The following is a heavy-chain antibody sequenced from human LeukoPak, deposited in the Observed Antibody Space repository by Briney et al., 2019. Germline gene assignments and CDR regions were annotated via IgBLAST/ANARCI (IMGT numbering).Heavy chain of an antibody. D-gene: IGHD1-26*01. CDR2: INPTGGST. CDR1: GYTFPSYF. CDR3: ARARWELPFDY. V-gene: IGHV1-46*01. J-gene: IGHJ4*02. Sequence: ASVKVSCKASGYTFPSYFMHWVRQAPGQGLEWMGIINPTGGSTTYAQKFQGRVTMTRDTSTSTVYMELRSLRSDDTAVYYCARARWELPFDYWGQGTLVTVSS.